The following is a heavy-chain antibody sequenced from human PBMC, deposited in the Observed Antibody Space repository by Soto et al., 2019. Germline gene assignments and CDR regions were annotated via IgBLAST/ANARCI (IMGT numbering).Heavy chain of an antibody. CDR3: AIERMQKYWFDA. Sequence: QVQLVQSGAEVKKPGASVKVSCKASGYTFTSYYMHWVRQAPGQGLEWMGIINPSGGSTSYAQKFQGRVTMTRDTSTSTVYMELSSLRSEDTAVYYCAIERMQKYWFDAWGQGPLVTVSS. CDR2: INPSGGST. J-gene: IGHJ5*02. CDR1: GYTFTSYY. V-gene: IGHV1-46*03.